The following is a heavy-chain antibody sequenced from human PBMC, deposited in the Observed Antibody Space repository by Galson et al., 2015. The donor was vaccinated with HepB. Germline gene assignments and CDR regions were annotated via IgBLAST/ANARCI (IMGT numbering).Heavy chain of an antibody. CDR2: VSSDENNI. CDR1: GFTFSTYG. V-gene: IGHV3-30*19. Sequence: SLRLSCAASGFTFSTYGLHWVRQTPGKGLEWVALVSSDENNIYYADSVRGRFTISRDNSRDTLYLQMNSLRAEDTAVYYCARTFYFDYWGQGTLVTVSS. CDR3: ARTFYFDY. J-gene: IGHJ4*02.